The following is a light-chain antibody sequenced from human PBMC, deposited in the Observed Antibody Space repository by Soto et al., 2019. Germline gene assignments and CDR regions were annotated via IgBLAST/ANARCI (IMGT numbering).Light chain of an antibody. CDR1: SSNIGNNY. J-gene: IGLJ3*02. CDR3: GTWDSSLSVWV. V-gene: IGLV1-51*02. CDR2: ENY. Sequence: QSLLTQPPSVSAAPGQKVTISCSGSSSNIGNNYVSWYQQLPGTAPKLLIYENYERPSGIPDRFSGSKSGTSATLGITGLQTGDEADYYCGTWDSSLSVWVFGGGTQLTVL.